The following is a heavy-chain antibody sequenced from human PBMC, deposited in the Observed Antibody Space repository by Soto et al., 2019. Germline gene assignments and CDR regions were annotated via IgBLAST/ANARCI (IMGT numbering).Heavy chain of an antibody. D-gene: IGHD6-13*01. V-gene: IGHV3-11*01. CDR3: ARQSSSSWYGLWGPGAGYYGMDV. J-gene: IGHJ6*02. CDR2: ISSSGSTI. Sequence: NPGGSLRLSCVVSGFSFSDYYMSWIRQAPGKGLEWVSYISSSGSTIYYADSVKGRFTISRDNAKNSLYLQMNSLRAEDTAVYYCARQSSSSWYGLWGPGAGYYGMDVWGHGTTVTVSS. CDR1: GFSFSDYY.